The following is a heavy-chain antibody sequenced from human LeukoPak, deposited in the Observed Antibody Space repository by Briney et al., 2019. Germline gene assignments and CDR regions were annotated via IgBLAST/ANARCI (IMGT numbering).Heavy chain of an antibody. CDR3: ARDPIYYDSSGYYYVGYYFDY. J-gene: IGHJ4*02. Sequence: GGSLRLSCAASGFTFSSYGMHWVRQAPGKGLEWVAVIWYDGSNKYYADSVKGRFTISRDNSKNTLYLQMNSLRAEDTAVYYCARDPIYYDSSGYYYVGYYFDYWGQGTLVTVSS. CDR1: GFTFSSYG. D-gene: IGHD3-22*01. CDR2: IWYDGSNK. V-gene: IGHV3-33*01.